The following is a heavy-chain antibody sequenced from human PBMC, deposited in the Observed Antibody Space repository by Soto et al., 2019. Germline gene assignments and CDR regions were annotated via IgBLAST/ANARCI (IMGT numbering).Heavy chain of an antibody. CDR1: GYTFTSYG. V-gene: IGHV1-18*01. CDR3: ARFEQWLVFPPAGVFDP. CDR2: ISAYNGNT. Sequence: QVQLVQSGAEVKKPGASVKVSCKASGYTFTSYGISWVRQAPGQGLEWMGWISAYNGNTNYAQKLQGRVTMTTDTSTSTADMELRSLRSDDTAVYYCARFEQWLVFPPAGVFDPWGQGTLVTVSS. J-gene: IGHJ5*02. D-gene: IGHD6-19*01.